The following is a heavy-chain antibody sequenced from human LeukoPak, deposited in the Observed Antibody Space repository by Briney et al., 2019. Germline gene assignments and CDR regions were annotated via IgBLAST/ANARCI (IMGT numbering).Heavy chain of an antibody. CDR2: ITPIFGTA. J-gene: IGHJ3*02. CDR3: ARGYCSSTSCYGATLDAFDI. V-gene: IGHV1-69*05. D-gene: IGHD2-2*01. Sequence: GASVKVSCKASGGTFSSYAISWVRQAPGQGLEWMGGITPIFGTANYAQKFQGRVTITTDESTSTAYMELSSLRSEDTAVYYCARGYCSSTSCYGATLDAFDIWGQGTMVTVSP. CDR1: GGTFSSYA.